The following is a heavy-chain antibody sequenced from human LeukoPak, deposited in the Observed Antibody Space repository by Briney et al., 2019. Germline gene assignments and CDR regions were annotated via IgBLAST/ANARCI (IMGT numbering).Heavy chain of an antibody. Sequence: GASVKVSCKASGYTFISYDINWVRQAPGQGLEWMGWMNPNSGNTGYAQKFQGRVTITRNTSISTAYMELSSLRSEDTAVYYCARENSGSSSSLDYWGQGTLVTVSS. J-gene: IGHJ4*02. D-gene: IGHD6-6*01. CDR3: ARENSGSSSSLDY. CDR2: MNPNSGNT. CDR1: GYTFISYD. V-gene: IGHV1-8*01.